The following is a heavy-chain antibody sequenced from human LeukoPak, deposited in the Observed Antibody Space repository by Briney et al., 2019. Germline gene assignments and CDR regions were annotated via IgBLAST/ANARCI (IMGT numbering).Heavy chain of an antibody. V-gene: IGHV1-69*05. CDR2: IIPIFGTA. J-gene: IGHJ4*02. CDR1: GGTFSSYA. Sequence: SVKVSCKASGGTFSSYAISWVRQAPGQGLEWMGGIIPIFGTANYAQKFQGRVTITTDESTSTAYMELSSLRSEDTAVYYCAREATVTTTYFDYWGQGTLVTVSS. CDR3: AREATVTTTYFDY. D-gene: IGHD4-17*01.